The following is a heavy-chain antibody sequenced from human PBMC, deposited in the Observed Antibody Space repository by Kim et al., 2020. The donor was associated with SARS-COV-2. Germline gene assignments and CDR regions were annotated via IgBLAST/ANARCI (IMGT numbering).Heavy chain of an antibody. J-gene: IGHJ3*02. CDR2: IYSGGSST. CDR1: GFTFSSYA. Sequence: GGSLRLSCAASGFTFSSYAMSWVRQAPGKGLEWVSVIYSGGSSTYYADSVKGRFTISRDDSKNTVYLQMNSLRVEDTAVYYCAREPEGAFNIWGQGTMVTVS. V-gene: IGHV3-23*03. CDR3: AREPEGAFNI.